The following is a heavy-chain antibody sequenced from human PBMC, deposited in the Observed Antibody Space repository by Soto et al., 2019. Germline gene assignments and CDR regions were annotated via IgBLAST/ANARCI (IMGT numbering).Heavy chain of an antibody. J-gene: IGHJ4*02. Sequence: SETLSLTCAVSGGSISSSNWWSWVRQPPGKGLEWIGEIYHSGSTNYNPSLKSRVTISVDKSKNQFSLKLSSVTAADTAVYYCASVLTTSSSWYFSSVSWGQGTLVTVSS. V-gene: IGHV4-4*02. CDR2: IYHSGST. CDR3: ASVLTTSSSWYFSSVS. CDR1: GGSISSSNW. D-gene: IGHD6-13*01.